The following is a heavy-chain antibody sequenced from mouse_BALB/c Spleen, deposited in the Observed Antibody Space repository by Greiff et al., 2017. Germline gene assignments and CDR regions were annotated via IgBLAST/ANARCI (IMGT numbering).Heavy chain of an antibody. CDR1: GYTFTSYT. J-gene: IGHJ2*01. CDR3: ARNEEDDY. V-gene: IGHV1-4*01. CDR2: INPSSGYT. Sequence: VQLQESGAELARPGASVKMSCKASGYTFTSYTMHWVKQRPGQGLGWIGYINPSSGYTNYNQKFKDKATLTADKSSSTAYMQLSSLTSEDSAVYYCARNEEDDYWGQGTTLTVSS.